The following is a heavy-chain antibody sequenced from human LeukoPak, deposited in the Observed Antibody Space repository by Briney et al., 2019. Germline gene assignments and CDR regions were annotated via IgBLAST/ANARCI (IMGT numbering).Heavy chain of an antibody. D-gene: IGHD6-19*01. CDR1: GFTFSSYA. V-gene: IGHV3-23*01. J-gene: IGHJ2*01. CDR2: ISGSGGST. Sequence: GGSLRLSCAASGFTFSSYAMSWVRQAPGKGLEWVSAISGSGGSTYYADSVKGWFTISRDNSKNTLYVQMNSLRAEDTAVYYCAKDPDSSGWYGDWYFDLWGRGTLVTVSS. CDR3: AKDPDSSGWYGDWYFDL.